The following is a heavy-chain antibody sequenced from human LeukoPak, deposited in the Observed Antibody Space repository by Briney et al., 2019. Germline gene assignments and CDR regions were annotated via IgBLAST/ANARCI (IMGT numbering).Heavy chain of an antibody. D-gene: IGHD3-9*01. Sequence: SVKVSCKASGGTFSSYAISWVRQAPGQGLEWMGRIIPILGIANYEQKFQGRVTITADKSTSTAYMELSSLRSEDTAVYYCARGRYFDWLLYENWFDPWGQGTLVTVSS. CDR1: GGTFSSYA. V-gene: IGHV1-69*04. CDR2: IIPILGIA. J-gene: IGHJ5*02. CDR3: ARGRYFDWLLYENWFDP.